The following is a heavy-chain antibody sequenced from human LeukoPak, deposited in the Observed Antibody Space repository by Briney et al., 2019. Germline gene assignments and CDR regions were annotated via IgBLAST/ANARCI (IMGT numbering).Heavy chain of an antibody. CDR2: IKSKIDGGAI. D-gene: IGHD3-22*01. J-gene: IGHJ4*02. CDR3: TTSNYYYDSNAWY. Sequence: GGSLRLSCAASGFTFSNAWMNWVRQAPGKGLEWVGRIKSKIDGGAIEYAVPVQGTFTISRDDSKNTLYLQMNSLKIEDTAVYFCTTSNYYYDSNAWYWGQGALVTVSS. CDR1: GFTFSNAW. V-gene: IGHV3-15*07.